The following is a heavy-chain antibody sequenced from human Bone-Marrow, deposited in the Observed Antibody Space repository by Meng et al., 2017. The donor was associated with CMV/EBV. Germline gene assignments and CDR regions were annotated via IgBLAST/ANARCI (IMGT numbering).Heavy chain of an antibody. D-gene: IGHD3-3*01. V-gene: IGHV1-18*01. CDR2: ISAYNGNT. CDR3: ARQEYDFWIGYSRQNNWFDP. CDR1: SYG. J-gene: IGHJ5*02. Sequence: SYGSTWGRQAPGQGLEWMGWISAYNGNTDTAQKFPGRVTMTTDTSTNTAYMELRSLRSDDRAVYYCARQEYDFWIGYSRQNNWFDPWGQGTLVTVSS.